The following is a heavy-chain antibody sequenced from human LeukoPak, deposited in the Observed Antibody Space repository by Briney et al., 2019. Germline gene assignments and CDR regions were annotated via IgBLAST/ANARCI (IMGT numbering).Heavy chain of an antibody. J-gene: IGHJ4*02. CDR1: GFTFSNAW. CDR3: AKGPYGDQYYFDY. Sequence: GGSLRLSCAASGFTFSNAWMSWVRQAPGKGLEWVSAISGSGGSTYYADSVKGRFTISRDNSKNTLYLQMNSLRAEDTAVYYCAKGPYGDQYYFDYWGQGTLVTVSS. V-gene: IGHV3-23*01. CDR2: ISGSGGST. D-gene: IGHD4-17*01.